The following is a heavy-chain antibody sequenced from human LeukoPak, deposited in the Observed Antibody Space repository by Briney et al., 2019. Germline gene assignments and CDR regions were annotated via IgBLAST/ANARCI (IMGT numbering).Heavy chain of an antibody. J-gene: IGHJ6*02. CDR3: AREGALTEWSYYYYGMDV. CDR2: IYYSGST. D-gene: IGHD3-3*01. CDR1: GGSVSSGSYY. Sequence: PSETLSLTCTVSGGSVSSGSYYWSWIRQPPGKGLEWIGYIYYSGSTNYNPSLKSRVTISVDTSKNQFSLKLSSVTAADTAVYYRAREGALTEWSYYYYGMDVWGQGTTVTVSS. V-gene: IGHV4-61*01.